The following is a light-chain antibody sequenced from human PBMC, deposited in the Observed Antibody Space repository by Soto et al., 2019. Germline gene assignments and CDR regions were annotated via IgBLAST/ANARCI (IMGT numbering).Light chain of an antibody. CDR2: AAS. Sequence: IQMTQSPSSLSASVRDRVTITCWASQDIGNDLGWYQQKPGKAPNLLIYAASSLRSGVPSRFSGSGSGTHFTLTINSLQAEDSATYFCLQDYTYPWTFGQGTKVEIK. V-gene: IGKV1-6*02. CDR3: LQDYTYPWT. CDR1: QDIGND. J-gene: IGKJ1*01.